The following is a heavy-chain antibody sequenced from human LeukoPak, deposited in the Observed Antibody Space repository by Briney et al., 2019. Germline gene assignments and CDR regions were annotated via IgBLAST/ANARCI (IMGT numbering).Heavy chain of an antibody. CDR2: MNPNSGNT. D-gene: IGHD6-13*01. V-gene: IGHV1-8*01. CDR3: ARGGGVRAAAGRGTAY. CDR1: GYTFTSYD. J-gene: IGHJ4*02. Sequence: GASVKVSCKASGYTFTSYDINWVRQATGQGLEWVGWMNPNSGNTGYAQKFQGRVTMTRNTSISTAYMELSSLRSEDTAVYYCARGGGVRAAAGRGTAYWGQGTLVTVSS.